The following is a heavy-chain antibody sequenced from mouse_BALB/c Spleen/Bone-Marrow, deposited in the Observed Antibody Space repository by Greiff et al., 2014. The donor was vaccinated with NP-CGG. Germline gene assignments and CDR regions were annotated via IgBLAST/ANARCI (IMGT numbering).Heavy chain of an antibody. CDR2: INPYNDGT. V-gene: IGHV1-14*01. CDR3: ASHNWDYAMDY. Sequence: EVQVVESGPELVKPGASVRMSCKASGYTFTSYVMHWVKQKPGQGLEWIGYINPYNDGTKYNEKFKGKATLTSDKSSSTAYMEPSSLTSEDSAVYYCASHNWDYAMDYWGQGTSVTVSS. J-gene: IGHJ4*01. CDR1: GYTFTSYV. D-gene: IGHD4-1*02.